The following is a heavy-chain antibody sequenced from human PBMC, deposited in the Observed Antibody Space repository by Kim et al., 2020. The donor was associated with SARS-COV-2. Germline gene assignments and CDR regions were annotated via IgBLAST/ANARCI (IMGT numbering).Heavy chain of an antibody. Sequence: SETLSLTCAVYGGSFSGYYWSWIRQPPGKGLEWIGEINHSGSTNYNPSLKSRVTISVDTSKNQFSLKLSSVTAADTAVYYCARGFGTMVRGARTSWYFDLWGRGTLVTVSS. V-gene: IGHV4-34*01. J-gene: IGHJ2*01. D-gene: IGHD3-10*01. CDR1: GGSFSGYY. CDR2: INHSGST. CDR3: ARGFGTMVRGARTSWYFDL.